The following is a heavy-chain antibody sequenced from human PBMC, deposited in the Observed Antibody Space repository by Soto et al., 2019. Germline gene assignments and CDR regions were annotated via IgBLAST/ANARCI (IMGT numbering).Heavy chain of an antibody. Sequence: GGSLRLSCAASGFTFSSYAMSWVRQAPGKGLEWVSAISGSGGSTYYADSVKGRFTISRDNSKNTLYLQMNSLRAEDTAVYYCVVPAAKRGNYFDYWGQGTLVTVSS. D-gene: IGHD2-2*01. V-gene: IGHV3-23*01. CDR1: GFTFSSYA. CDR2: ISGSGGST. CDR3: VVPAAKRGNYFDY. J-gene: IGHJ4*02.